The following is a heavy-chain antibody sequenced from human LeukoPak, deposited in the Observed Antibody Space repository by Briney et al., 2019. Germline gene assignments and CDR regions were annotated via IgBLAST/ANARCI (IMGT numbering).Heavy chain of an antibody. J-gene: IGHJ5*02. CDR3: ARLWGTSLLRYFDWLSTDQNINWFDP. D-gene: IGHD3-9*01. Sequence: GGSLRLSCAASGFTFSSYSMNWVRQAPGKGLEWVSSISSSSSYIYYADSVKGRFTISRDNAKNSLYLQMNSLRAEDTAVYYCARLWGTSLLRYFDWLSTDQNINWFDPWGQGTLVTVSS. V-gene: IGHV3-21*01. CDR2: ISSSSSYI. CDR1: GFTFSSYS.